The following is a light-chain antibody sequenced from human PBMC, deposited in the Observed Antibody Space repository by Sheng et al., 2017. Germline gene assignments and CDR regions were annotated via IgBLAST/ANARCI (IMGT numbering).Light chain of an antibody. Sequence: EIVLTQSPGTLSLSPGERATLSCRASQSVSSSYLAWYQQKPGQAPRLLIYGASSRATGIPARFSGSGSETEFTLSISSLQSGDVAVYYCQQYNNWPPCTFGQGTKLEI. V-gene: IGKV3-15*01. CDR2: GAS. J-gene: IGKJ2*02. CDR1: QSVSSSY. CDR3: QQYNNWPPCT.